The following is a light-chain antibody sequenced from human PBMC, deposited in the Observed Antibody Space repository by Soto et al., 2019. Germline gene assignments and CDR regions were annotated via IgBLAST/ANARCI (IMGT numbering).Light chain of an antibody. J-gene: IGKJ3*01. V-gene: IGKV1-27*01. CDR1: QGISNY. CDR2: AAS. CDR3: QKYNRAPFT. Sequence: DIQMTQSPSSLSASVGDRVTITCRASQGISNYLAWYQQKPGKVPKLLISAASTLQSGVPSRFSGSGSGTDFPLIISSLQPEDVATYYCQKYNRAPFTFGPGTKVDIK.